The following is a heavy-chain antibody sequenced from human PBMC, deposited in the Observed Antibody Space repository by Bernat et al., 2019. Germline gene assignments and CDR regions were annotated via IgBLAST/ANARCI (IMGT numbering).Heavy chain of an antibody. Sequence: QLQLQESGPGLVKPSETLSLTCTVSGGSISGSSYYWGWIRQPPGKGLEWIGCIFYSGSTYYNPSLKSRVTISADTSKNQLSLKLTSVTAADTAVYFCATHHHNPTYDYWGQGILVTVSS. CDR3: ATHHHNPTYDY. J-gene: IGHJ4*02. CDR1: GGSISGSSYY. CDR2: IFYSGST. V-gene: IGHV4-39*01. D-gene: IGHD1-14*01.